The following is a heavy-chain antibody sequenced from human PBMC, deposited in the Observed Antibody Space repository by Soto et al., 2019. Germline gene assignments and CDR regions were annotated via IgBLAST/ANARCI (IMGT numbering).Heavy chain of an antibody. J-gene: IGHJ4*02. CDR1: GGTITTGGHF. V-gene: IGHV4-31*03. CDR3: ARVVSGSYLDY. Sequence: QVQLQESGPGLVKASQTLSLTCTVSGGTITTGGHFWSWIRQYPGKGLEWIGYIYYSGTTHYNPYLTSRVTISIDTSKNQFSLNLSSVTDADKAVYYCARVVSGSYLDYWGQGTLVTVSS. D-gene: IGHD1-26*01. CDR2: IYYSGTT.